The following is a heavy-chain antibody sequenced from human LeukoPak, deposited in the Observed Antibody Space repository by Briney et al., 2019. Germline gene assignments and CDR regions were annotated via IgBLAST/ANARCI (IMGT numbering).Heavy chain of an antibody. CDR1: GYTFTGYY. CDR2: INPNSGGT. CDR3: ASRHSSGWYYFDY. J-gene: IGHJ4*02. Sequence: ASVKVSCKASGYTFTGYYMHWVRQAPGQGLEWMGWINPNSGGTNYAQKFQGRVTMTRDTSISPAYMERSRLRSDDTAVYYCASRHSSGWYYFDYWGQGTLVTVSS. V-gene: IGHV1-2*02. D-gene: IGHD6-19*01.